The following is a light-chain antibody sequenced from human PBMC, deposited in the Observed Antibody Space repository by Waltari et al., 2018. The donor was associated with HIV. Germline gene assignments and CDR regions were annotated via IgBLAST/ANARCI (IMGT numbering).Light chain of an antibody. CDR2: KVK. Sequence: SQLTQPPSVSVSPGQTAKITCSGDDMPDRYIYWYQQKPGQAPVLVMDKVKERLSGNPGRFSGSISGTTVTLTSMGGQPEDEADYYCQSADSENTDNWVFGGGTKLTVL. CDR3: QSADSENTDNWV. CDR1: DMPDRY. V-gene: IGLV3-25*03. J-gene: IGLJ3*02.